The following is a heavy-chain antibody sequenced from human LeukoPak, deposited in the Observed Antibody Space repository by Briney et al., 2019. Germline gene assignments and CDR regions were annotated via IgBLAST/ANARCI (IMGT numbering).Heavy chain of an antibody. V-gene: IGHV3-23*01. CDR1: GFTITTYA. CDR2: ISDRGDST. J-gene: IGHJ3*02. Sequence: GGSLRLPCAASGFTITTYAMGWVRQAPGKGLGWVSVISDRGDSTHYADSVKGRFTISRDSSKNTLYLQINSLRGEDTAVYYCAKGRWGLTINNFDIWGQGTMVTVSS. CDR3: AKGRWGLTINNFDI. D-gene: IGHD3-9*01.